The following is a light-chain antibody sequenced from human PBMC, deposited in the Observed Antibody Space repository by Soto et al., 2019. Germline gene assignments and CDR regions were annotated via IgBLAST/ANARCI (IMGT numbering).Light chain of an antibody. CDR2: LGS. CDR1: QSLLQSNGYNY. Sequence: ETVMTQSPLSLPVTPVDPASISCRSSQSLLQSNGYNYLDWYVQKPGQSPQLLIYLGSNRASGVPDRFSGSGSGTDFTLKINRVEAEDVGTYYCMQALQSLTFGQGTRLEIK. CDR3: MQALQSLT. V-gene: IGKV2-28*01. J-gene: IGKJ5*01.